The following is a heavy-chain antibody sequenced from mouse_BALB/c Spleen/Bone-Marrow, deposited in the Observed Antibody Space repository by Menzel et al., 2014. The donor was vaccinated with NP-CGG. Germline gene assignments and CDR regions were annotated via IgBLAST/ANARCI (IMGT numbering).Heavy chain of an antibody. CDR1: GFTFSSYA. Sequence: EVQLVESGGGLVKPGGSLKLSCAASGFTFSSYAMSWVRQTPEKRLEWVASISSGGSTYYPDSVKGRFTISRDNARNILYLQVSSLRSEDTAMYYCARGGFRGLDYWGQGTTLTVSS. CDR3: ARGGFRGLDY. V-gene: IGHV5-6-5*01. J-gene: IGHJ2*01. CDR2: ISSGGST.